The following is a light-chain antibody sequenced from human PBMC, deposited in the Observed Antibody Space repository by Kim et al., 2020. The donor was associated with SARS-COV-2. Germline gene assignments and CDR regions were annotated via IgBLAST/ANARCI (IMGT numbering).Light chain of an antibody. J-gene: IGLJ2*01. CDR2: DVT. Sequence: QSVTVACTGTSRDVGSYNLVSWYQQHPGKAPKLIIYDVTKRPSGVPDRFSGSKSGDTASLTISGLQAEDEADYYCCSYAGSFTWIFGGGTQLTVL. CDR1: SRDVGSYNL. CDR3: CSYAGSFTWI. V-gene: IGLV2-11*03.